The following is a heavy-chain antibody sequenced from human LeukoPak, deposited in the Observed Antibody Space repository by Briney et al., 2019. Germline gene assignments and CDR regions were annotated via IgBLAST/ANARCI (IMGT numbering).Heavy chain of an antibody. Sequence: GGSLRLSCAASGFTFSNAWMSWVRQAPGQGLEWVGRIKSKNDGGTTDHAAPVKGRFTISRADSKNTLYLQMNSLKTEDTAVYYCTTDIVVVPAATFAFDIWGQGTMVTVSS. V-gene: IGHV3-15*01. D-gene: IGHD2-2*01. CDR3: TTDIVVVPAATFAFDI. CDR1: GFTFSNAW. CDR2: IKSKNDGGTT. J-gene: IGHJ3*02.